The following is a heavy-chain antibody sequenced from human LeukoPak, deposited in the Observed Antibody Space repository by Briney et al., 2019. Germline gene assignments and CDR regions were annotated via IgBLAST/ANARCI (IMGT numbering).Heavy chain of an antibody. V-gene: IGHV4-59*12. CDR2: IYYSGST. CDR3: ARSYRRSLIWFGELPFDY. J-gene: IGHJ4*02. CDR1: GGSISSYY. D-gene: IGHD3-10*01. Sequence: SETLSLTCTVSGGSISSYYWSWIRQPPGKGLEWIGSIYYSGSTYYNPSLKSRVTISVDTSKNQFSLKLSSVTAADTAVYYCARSYRRSLIWFGELPFDYWGQGTLVTVSS.